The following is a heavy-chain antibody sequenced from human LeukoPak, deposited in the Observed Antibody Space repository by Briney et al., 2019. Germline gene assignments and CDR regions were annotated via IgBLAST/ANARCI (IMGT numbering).Heavy chain of an antibody. V-gene: IGHV4-30-4*01. CDR3: ARVWIYGSGTYYHDY. CDR2: MYYTGST. Sequence: PSETLFLTCTVSGVSVSSGDYYWSWIRQPPGKGLEWIGYMYYTGSTYYNPSLKSRVTISIDTSKNQFSLNLSSVTAADTAVYYCARVWIYGSGTYYHDYWGQGTLVTVSS. J-gene: IGHJ4*02. CDR1: GVSVSSGDYY. D-gene: IGHD3-10*01.